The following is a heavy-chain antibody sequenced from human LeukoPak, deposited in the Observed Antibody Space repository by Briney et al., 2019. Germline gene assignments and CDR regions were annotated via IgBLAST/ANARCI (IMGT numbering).Heavy chain of an antibody. D-gene: IGHD1-26*01. V-gene: IGHV3-23*01. J-gene: IGHJ4*02. CDR3: ARKYSGTNPFDY. CDR2: INNSGGST. Sequence: GSLRLSCAASGFTFSSYWMSWVRQAPGKGLEWVSIINNSGGSTYYADSVKGRFTISRDLSKNTLYLQMNSLRAEDTALYYCARKYSGTNPFDYWGQGTLVTVSS. CDR1: GFTFSSYW.